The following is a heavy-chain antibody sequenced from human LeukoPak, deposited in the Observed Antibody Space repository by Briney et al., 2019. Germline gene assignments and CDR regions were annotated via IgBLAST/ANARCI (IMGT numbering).Heavy chain of an antibody. V-gene: IGHV3-30-3*01. CDR2: ISDDGSNK. CDR3: AKESHDI. J-gene: IGHJ3*02. CDR1: GFTYTTYA. Sequence: PGRSLRLSCTASGFTYTTYAMHWVRQAPGKGLEWVAVISDDGSNKYYADSVKGRFTISRDNSKNTLFLQMNSLRAEDTAVYYCAKESHDIWGQGTMVTVSS.